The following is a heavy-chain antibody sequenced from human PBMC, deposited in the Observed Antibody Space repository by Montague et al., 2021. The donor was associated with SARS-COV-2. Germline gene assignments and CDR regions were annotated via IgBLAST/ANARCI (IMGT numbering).Heavy chain of an antibody. CDR3: ARTVVVPAAMSRYYGMDV. V-gene: IGHV4-61*02. Sequence: TLSLTCSVSGGSISSGSYYWSWIRQPAGKGLEWIVRIYISGSTNYNPSLKSRATMSVDTSKNQFSLKLSSVTAADTAVYYCARTVVVPAAMSRYYGMDVWGQGTSVTVPS. CDR1: GGSISSGSYY. J-gene: IGHJ6*02. D-gene: IGHD2-2*01. CDR2: IYISGST.